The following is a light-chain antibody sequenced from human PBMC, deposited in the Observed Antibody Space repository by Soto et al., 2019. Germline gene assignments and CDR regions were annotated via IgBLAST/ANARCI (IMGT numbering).Light chain of an antibody. V-gene: IGLV2-14*01. CDR3: CSYTDIALDVV. J-gene: IGLJ2*01. Sequence: QSALTQPASVSGSPGQSITISCTGTSSDIGSYKYVSWYQQHPGKAPKLIIYEVYDRPSGVSNRFSGSRAGNTASLTISGLQTEDEADYYCCSYTDIALDVVFGGGTQLTVL. CDR2: EVY. CDR1: SSDIGSYKY.